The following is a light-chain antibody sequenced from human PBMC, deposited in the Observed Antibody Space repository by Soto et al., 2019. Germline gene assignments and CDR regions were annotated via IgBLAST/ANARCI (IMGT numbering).Light chain of an antibody. CDR2: GAS. CDR1: QSVRNN. Sequence: EIVMRQSRATLSVSPGESATLSCRASQSVRNNLAWYQQKPGQAPKRIIYGASNRATGIPARFSGSGSGTDFTPTISSLQSEDIAIYYCQQHDNCPPVTFGGGTNVEIK. V-gene: IGKV3-15*01. CDR3: QQHDNCPPVT. J-gene: IGKJ4*01.